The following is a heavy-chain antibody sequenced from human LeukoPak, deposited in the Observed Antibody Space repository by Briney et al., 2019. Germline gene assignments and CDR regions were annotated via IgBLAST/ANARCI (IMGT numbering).Heavy chain of an antibody. J-gene: IGHJ5*02. CDR2: ISYDGSNK. V-gene: IGHV3-30*04. CDR1: GFTFSSYA. Sequence: GGSLRLSCAASGFTFSSYAMHWVRQAPGKGLEWVAVISYDGSNKYYADSVKGRFTISRDNSKNTLYLQMNSLRAEDTAVYYCARGSGYSYGSNWFDPWGQGTLVTVSS. D-gene: IGHD5-18*01. CDR3: ARGSGYSYGSNWFDP.